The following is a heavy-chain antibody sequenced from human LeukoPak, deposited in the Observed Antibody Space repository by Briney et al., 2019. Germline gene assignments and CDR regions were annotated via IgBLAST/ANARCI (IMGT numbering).Heavy chain of an antibody. V-gene: IGHV1-8*03. CDR1: GYTFTSYD. Sequence: ASVKVSCNASGYTFTSYDINWVRRATGQGLEWMGWMNPNSGNTGYAQKFQGRVTITRNTSISTAYMELSSLRSEDTAVYYCARGLGLDDAFDIWGQGTLVTVSS. CDR2: MNPNSGNT. J-gene: IGHJ3*02. CDR3: ARGLGLDDAFDI. D-gene: IGHD1-26*01.